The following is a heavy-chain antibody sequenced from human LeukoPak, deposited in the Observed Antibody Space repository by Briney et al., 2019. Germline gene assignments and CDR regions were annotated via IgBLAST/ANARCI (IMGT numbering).Heavy chain of an antibody. CDR2: IGSSGSII. Sequence: GGSLRLSCAASGFTYSSFEMNWVRQAPGKGLEWVSYIGSSGSIIYYADSVKGRFTISRGNAKNSLYLQMNSLRAEDTAVYYCARGFGFGAFDIWGQGTMVTVSS. CDR3: ARGFGFGAFDI. CDR1: GFTYSSFE. V-gene: IGHV3-48*03. J-gene: IGHJ3*02. D-gene: IGHD3-16*01.